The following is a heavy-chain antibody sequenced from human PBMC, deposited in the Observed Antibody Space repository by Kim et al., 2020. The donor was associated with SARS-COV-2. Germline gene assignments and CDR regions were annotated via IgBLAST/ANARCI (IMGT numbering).Heavy chain of an antibody. CDR3: ARGGDSSSWYDQEGLDAFDI. Sequence: RFTSSRDNSKNTLYLQMNSLRAEDTAVYYCARGGDSSSWYDQEGLDAFDIWGQGTMVTVSS. V-gene: IGHV3-53*01. J-gene: IGHJ3*02. D-gene: IGHD6-13*01.